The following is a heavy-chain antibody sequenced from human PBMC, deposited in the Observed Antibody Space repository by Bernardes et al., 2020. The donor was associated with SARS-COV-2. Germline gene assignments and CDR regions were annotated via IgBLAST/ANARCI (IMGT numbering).Heavy chain of an antibody. CDR3: ARHCGGDCQQVDGMDV. D-gene: IGHD2-21*01. Sequence: ASVKVSCKASGYTFTSYGISWVRQAPGQGLEWMGWISAYNGNTNYAQKLQGRVTMTTDTSTSTAYMELRSLRSDDTAVYYCARHCGGDCQQVDGMDVWGQGTTVTVSS. V-gene: IGHV1-18*01. J-gene: IGHJ6*02. CDR2: ISAYNGNT. CDR1: GYTFTSYG.